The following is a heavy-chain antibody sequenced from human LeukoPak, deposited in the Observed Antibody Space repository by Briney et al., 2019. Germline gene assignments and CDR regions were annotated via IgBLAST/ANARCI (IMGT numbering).Heavy chain of an antibody. V-gene: IGHV3-66*02. CDR2: SIINSGESK. CDR1: GLTFSDYY. J-gene: IGHJ6*03. CDR3: AKAVAGYYYMDA. D-gene: IGHD3-10*01. Sequence: GGSLRLSCAASGLTFSDYYMSWIRQAPGKGLEWVASIINSGESKFYGASVKGRGTVSRDNSKNTLYLELNSLTTGDTAVYYCAKAVAGYYYMDAWGKGTAVIVSS.